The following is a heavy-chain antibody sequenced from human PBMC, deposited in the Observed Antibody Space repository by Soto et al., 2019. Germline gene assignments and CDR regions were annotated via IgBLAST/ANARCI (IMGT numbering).Heavy chain of an antibody. Sequence: GASLKISCKGSGYSFTSYWIGWVRQMPGKGLEWMGIIYPGDSDTRYSPSFQGQVTISADKSISTAYLQWSSLKASDTAMYCCARHGYVGNPWGGFDIWGQATMVTGS. CDR1: GYSFTSYW. D-gene: IGHD3-16*01. J-gene: IGHJ3*02. V-gene: IGHV5-51*01. CDR2: IYPGDSDT. CDR3: ARHGYVGNPWGGFDI.